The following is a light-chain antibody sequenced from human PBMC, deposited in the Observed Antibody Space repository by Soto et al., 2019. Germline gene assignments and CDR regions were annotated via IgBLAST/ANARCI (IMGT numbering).Light chain of an antibody. J-gene: IGKJ4*01. V-gene: IGKV3-15*01. CDR2: GAA. Sequence: EIVMTQSPATLSVSPGERATLSCRASQSVSSSYLTWYQQKPGQAPRLLIYGAATRATGIPARFSGSGSGTEFTLTISRLQSEDFAVYYCQQYNNWPRVTFGGGTKVDIK. CDR1: QSVSSSY. CDR3: QQYNNWPRVT.